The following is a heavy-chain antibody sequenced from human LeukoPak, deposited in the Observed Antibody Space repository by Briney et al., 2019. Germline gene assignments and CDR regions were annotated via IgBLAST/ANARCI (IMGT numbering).Heavy chain of an antibody. CDR2: IYYSGST. Sequence: PSETLSLTCTVSGGSISSYYWSWIRQPPGKGLEWIGYIYYSGSTNYNPSLKSRVTISVDTSKNQFSLKLSSVTAADTAVYYCARYSWFGELLWGWFDPWGQGTLVIVSS. D-gene: IGHD3-10*01. CDR3: ARYSWFGELLWGWFDP. V-gene: IGHV4-59*01. CDR1: GGSISSYY. J-gene: IGHJ5*02.